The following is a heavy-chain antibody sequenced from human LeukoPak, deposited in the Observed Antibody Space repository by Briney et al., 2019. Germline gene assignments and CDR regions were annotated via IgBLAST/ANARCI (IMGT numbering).Heavy chain of an antibody. CDR2: IYYSGST. D-gene: IGHD3-22*01. J-gene: IGHJ4*02. V-gene: IGHV4-59*08. CDR1: GGSISSYY. Sequence: SETLSLTCTVSGGSISSYYWSWIRQPPGKGLEWIGYIYYSGSTNYNPSLKSRVTISVDTSKNQFSLKLSSVTAADTAVYYCARNAYYYDSSGYLYYFDYWGQGTLVTVSS. CDR3: ARNAYYYDSSGYLYYFDY.